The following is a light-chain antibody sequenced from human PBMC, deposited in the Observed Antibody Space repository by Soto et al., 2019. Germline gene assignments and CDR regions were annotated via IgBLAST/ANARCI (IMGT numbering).Light chain of an antibody. J-gene: IGKJ2*01. CDR1: ETIIDY. CDR3: QQSFSAPRT. CDR2: SAS. Sequence: DIPMSQSPSSLSASVGDSVTITCRASETIIDYLNWYQQQPGEAPKLLIFSASSLHSGVPSRFRGSGSGTHFTLTISRLQPEDFATYFCQQSFSAPRTFGQWTKLQAK. V-gene: IGKV1-39*01.